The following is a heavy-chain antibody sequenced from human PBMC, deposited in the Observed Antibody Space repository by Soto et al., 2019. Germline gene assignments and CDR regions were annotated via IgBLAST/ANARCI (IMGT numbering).Heavy chain of an antibody. J-gene: IGHJ4*02. D-gene: IGHD3-22*01. V-gene: IGHV4-61*01. CDR2: IYYSGST. Sequence: PSETLSLTCTVSGGSISSSSYYWSWIRQPPGKGLEWIGYIYYSGSTNYNPSLKSRVTISVDTSKNQFSLKLSSVTAADTAVYYCARANYYDSSGYYPPDYWGQGTLVTVSS. CDR3: ARANYYDSSGYYPPDY. CDR1: GGSISSSSYY.